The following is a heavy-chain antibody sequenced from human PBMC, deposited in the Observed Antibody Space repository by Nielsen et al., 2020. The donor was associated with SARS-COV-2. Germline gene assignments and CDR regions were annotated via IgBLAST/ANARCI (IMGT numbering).Heavy chain of an antibody. D-gene: IGHD4-11*01. J-gene: IGHJ4*02. CDR1: GFTFSRHA. Sequence: GESLKISCAASGFTFSRHALHWVRQAPGKGLEWVAIIAYDGATAYNADSVKGRFTISRDNSQDTLYLHLDSLRPEDTAVYFCARETIDYTSSFVDYWGQGTLVTVSP. CDR3: ARETIDYTSSFVDY. V-gene: IGHV3-30*04. CDR2: IAYDGATA.